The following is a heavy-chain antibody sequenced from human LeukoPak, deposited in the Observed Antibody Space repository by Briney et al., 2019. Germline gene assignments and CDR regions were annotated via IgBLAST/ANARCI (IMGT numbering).Heavy chain of an antibody. CDR1: GFPFSSYW. CDR3: TRVGYIDEGIDY. V-gene: IGHV3-7*04. CDR2: IKQDGSKK. J-gene: IGHJ4*02. Sequence: GGSLRLSCVPSGFPFSSYWMTWVRQAPGKGLEWVANIKQDGSKKSYVDSVKGRFTISRDNAKNSLYLQMNSLRAEDTGIYYCTRVGYIDEGIDYWGQGTLVTVSS. D-gene: IGHD5-24*01.